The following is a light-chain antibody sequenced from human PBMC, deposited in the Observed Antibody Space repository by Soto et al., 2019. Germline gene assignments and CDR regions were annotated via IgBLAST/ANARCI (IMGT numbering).Light chain of an antibody. CDR1: QSISSY. Sequence: EIVLTQSPATLSLSPGERATLSCRASQSISSYLAWYQQKPGQAPRLLIYDTSNRAPGIPARFSGSWSGTDFTLTISSLEPEDFAVYYCQQRSSWPTFGQGTKLEIK. J-gene: IGKJ2*01. CDR2: DTS. V-gene: IGKV3-11*01. CDR3: QQRSSWPT.